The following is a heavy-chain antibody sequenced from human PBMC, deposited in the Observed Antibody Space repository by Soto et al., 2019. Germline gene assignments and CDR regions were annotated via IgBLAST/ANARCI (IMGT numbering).Heavy chain of an antibody. CDR3: ARDASIVVPAATATNDAFDI. CDR2: INPSGGST. Sequence: ASVKVSCTASGGTFSSYTISWVRQAPGQGLEWMGIINPSGGSTSYAQKFQGRVTMTRDTSTSTVYMELSSLRSEDTAVYYCARDASIVVPAATATNDAFDIWGQGTMVTVS. V-gene: IGHV1-46*03. D-gene: IGHD2-2*01. CDR1: GGTFSSYT. J-gene: IGHJ3*02.